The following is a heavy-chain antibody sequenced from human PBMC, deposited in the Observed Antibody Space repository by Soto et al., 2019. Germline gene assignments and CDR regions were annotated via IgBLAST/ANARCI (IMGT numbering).Heavy chain of an antibody. CDR1: GASITAYY. CDR2: VHNSGRA. D-gene: IGHD2-2*01. J-gene: IGHJ4*02. CDR3: AKEGGYCISPTCPRRVDS. V-gene: IGHV4-4*08. Sequence: SETLSLTCAVSGASITAYYWAWVRQPPGKGLEYIGHVHNSGRADYNPSIRSRVTISVDTSRNQFSLQLNSVTAADMVIYFCAKEGGYCISPTCPRRVDSWGQGTLFTVSS.